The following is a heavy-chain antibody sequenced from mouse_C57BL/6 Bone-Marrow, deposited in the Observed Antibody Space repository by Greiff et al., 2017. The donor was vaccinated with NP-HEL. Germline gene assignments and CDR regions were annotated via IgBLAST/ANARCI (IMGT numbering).Heavy chain of an antibody. CDR1: EYEFPSHD. CDR3: ARHGHYYGSSYWYFDV. J-gene: IGHJ1*03. CDR2: INSDGGST. D-gene: IGHD1-1*01. Sequence: DVMLVESGGGLVQPGESLKLSCESNEYEFPSHDMSWVRKTPEKRLELVAAINSDGGSTYYPDTMERRFIISRDNTKKTLYLQMSSLRSEDTALYYCARHGHYYGSSYWYFDVWGTGTTVTVSS. V-gene: IGHV5-2*01.